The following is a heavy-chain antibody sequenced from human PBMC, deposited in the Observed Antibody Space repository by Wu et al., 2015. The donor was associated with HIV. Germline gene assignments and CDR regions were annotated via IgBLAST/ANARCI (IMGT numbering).Heavy chain of an antibody. Sequence: QVQLQQWGVGLLKPSETLSLTCAVYGGSFNDYSWSWIRQAPGKALEWIGEVNQIGDTAYNPSLESRVALSINPSKKQFSLEMSSVTAADTATYYCARGRYNVIVPVAIDPFYDVDVWDRGTSVIVSS. V-gene: IGHV4-34*02. CDR3: ARGRYNVIVPVAIDPFYDVDV. CDR1: GGSFNDYS. D-gene: IGHD1-14*01. CDR2: VNQIGDT. J-gene: IGHJ6*03.